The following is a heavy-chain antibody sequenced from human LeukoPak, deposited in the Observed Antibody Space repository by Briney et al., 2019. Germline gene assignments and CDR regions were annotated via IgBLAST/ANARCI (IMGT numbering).Heavy chain of an antibody. CDR1: GFSFSSYG. D-gene: IGHD2-2*01. V-gene: IGHV3-30*03. Sequence: PGGSLRLPCAASGFSFSSYGMHWVRQAPGKGLEWVAVISYDGNKEYYVDSVKGRFTISRDNSKNVLYLQMDSLRAEDTAVYHCARERATSTSTWSFDYWGQGTLVTVSS. CDR2: ISYDGNKE. J-gene: IGHJ4*02. CDR3: ARERATSTSTWSFDY.